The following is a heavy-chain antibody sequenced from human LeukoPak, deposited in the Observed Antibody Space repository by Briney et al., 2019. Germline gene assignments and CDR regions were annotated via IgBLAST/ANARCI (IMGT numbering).Heavy chain of an antibody. CDR3: ARDGGYGSGSYL. Sequence: SETLSLTCTVSGGSISSSSYYWGWIRQPPGKGLEWIGYIYYSGSTNYNPSLKSRVTISLDTSKNQFSLKLTSVTAADTAVYYCARDGGYGSGSYLWGQGTLVTVSS. V-gene: IGHV4-61*01. J-gene: IGHJ4*02. CDR2: IYYSGST. D-gene: IGHD3-10*01. CDR1: GGSISSSSYY.